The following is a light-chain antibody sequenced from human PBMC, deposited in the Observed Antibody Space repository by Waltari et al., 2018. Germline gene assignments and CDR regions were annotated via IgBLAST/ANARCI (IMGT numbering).Light chain of an antibody. CDR2: GAS. Sequence: DIVMTQSPATLSVSPGERATLSCRASQNIRSNLAWYQQKPGQAPRLLIYGASTRATGFPARFSGSGSGTDFTLTISSLQSEDFALYYCQQYSDWHTFGQGTKLEF. CDR1: QNIRSN. V-gene: IGKV3-15*01. CDR3: QQYSDWHT. J-gene: IGKJ2*01.